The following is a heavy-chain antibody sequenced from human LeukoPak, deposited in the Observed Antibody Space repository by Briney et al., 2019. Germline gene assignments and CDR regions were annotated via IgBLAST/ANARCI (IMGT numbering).Heavy chain of an antibody. D-gene: IGHD3-22*01. V-gene: IGHV3-71*01. Sequence: PGGSLRLSCAASGFTFSNAWMSWVRQAPGKGLDWVGFIRSGGTTEYATSVKGRFIISRDDSKSIVYLQMNSLKSEDTAVYYFAWDDSPGDVWGQGTTVTVSS. CDR3: AWDDSPGDV. J-gene: IGHJ6*02. CDR2: IRSGGTT. CDR1: GFTFSNAW.